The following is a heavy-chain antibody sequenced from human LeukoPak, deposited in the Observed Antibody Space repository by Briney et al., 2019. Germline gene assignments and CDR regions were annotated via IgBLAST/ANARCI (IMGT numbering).Heavy chain of an antibody. CDR1: GGSISSSNYY. J-gene: IGHJ3*01. CDR3: AHFKGGSFDF. V-gene: IGHV4-39*01. Sequence: SETLSLTCTVSGGSISSSNYYWGWIRQPPGKGLEWIGSIYYSGNTYYNPSLRSRVTISVDTSKNQFSLKLTSVTAADTAVYYCAHFKGGSFDFWGQGTMVTVSS. D-gene: IGHD1-26*01. CDR2: IYYSGNT.